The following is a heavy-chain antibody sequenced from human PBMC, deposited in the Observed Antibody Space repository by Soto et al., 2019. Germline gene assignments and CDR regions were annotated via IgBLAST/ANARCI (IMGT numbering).Heavy chain of an antibody. V-gene: IGHV3-21*01. CDR3: ARDPYGGNAGSI. CDR2: ISSSSSYI. CDR1: GFTFSSYS. Sequence: PGGSLRLCCAASGFTFSSYSMNWVRQALGMGLECVPSISSSSSYIYYADSMKGRFTISRDNAKNSLYLQMNSLRAEGTAVYYCARDPYGGNAGSIWGQGTMVTVSS. J-gene: IGHJ3*02. D-gene: IGHD2-15*01.